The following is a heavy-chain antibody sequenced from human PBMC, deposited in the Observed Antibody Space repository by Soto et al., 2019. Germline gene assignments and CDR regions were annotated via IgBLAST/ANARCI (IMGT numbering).Heavy chain of an antibody. CDR2: IDPSDSYT. V-gene: IGHV5-10-1*01. CDR1: GYSFTSDW. CDR3: ASPTQGGMDV. J-gene: IGHJ6*02. Sequence: GESLKISCKGSGYSFTSDWISWVRQMPGKGLEWMGRIDPSDSYTNYSPSFQGHVTISADKSISTAYLQWSSLKASDTAMYYCASPTQGGMDVWGQGTTVTVSS.